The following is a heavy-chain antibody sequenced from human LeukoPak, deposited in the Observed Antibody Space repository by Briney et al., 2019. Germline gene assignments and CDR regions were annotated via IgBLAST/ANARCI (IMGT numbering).Heavy chain of an antibody. J-gene: IGHJ4*02. CDR1: GVTFRNYW. CDR3: ARDDYYGSGSHYYFDY. D-gene: IGHD3-10*01. V-gene: IGHV3-7*01. CDR2: IKQDGSEK. Sequence: GGSLRLSCGASGVTFRNYWMSWVRQAPGKGLEWVANIKQDGSEKYYVDSVKGRFTISRDNAKNSLYLQMSSLRAEDTAVYYCARDDYYGSGSHYYFDYWGQGTLVTVSS.